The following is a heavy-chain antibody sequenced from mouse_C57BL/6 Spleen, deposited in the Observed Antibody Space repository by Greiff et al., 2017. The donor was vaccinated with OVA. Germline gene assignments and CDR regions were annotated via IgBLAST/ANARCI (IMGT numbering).Heavy chain of an antibody. V-gene: IGHV5-16*01. D-gene: IGHD4-1*01. CDR3: ARDGLGLGFAY. CDR1: GFTFSDYY. Sequence: EVKVEESEGGLVQPGSSMKLSCTASGFTFSDYYMAWVRQVPEKGLEWVANINYDGSSTYYLDSLKSRFIISRDNAKNILYLQMSSLKSEDAATYYCARDGLGLGFAYWGQGTLVTVSA. J-gene: IGHJ3*01. CDR2: INYDGSST.